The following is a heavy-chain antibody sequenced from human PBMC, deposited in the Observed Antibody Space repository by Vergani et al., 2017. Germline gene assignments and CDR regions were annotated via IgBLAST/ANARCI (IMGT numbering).Heavy chain of an antibody. V-gene: IGHV1-69*08. J-gene: IGHJ6*02. CDR3: ARDSIVVEYYYYYGMDV. CDR1: GGTFSSYT. Sequence: QVQLVQSGAEVKKPGSSVKVSCKASGGTFSSYTISWVRQAPGQGLEWMGRIIPILGIANYAQKFQGRVTITADKSTSTAYMELSSLRSDDTAVYYCARDSIVVEYYYYYGMDVWGQGTTVTVSS. D-gene: IGHD3-22*01. CDR2: IIPILGIA.